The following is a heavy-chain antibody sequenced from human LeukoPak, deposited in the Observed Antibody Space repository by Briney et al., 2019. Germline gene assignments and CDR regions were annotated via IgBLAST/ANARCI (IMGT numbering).Heavy chain of an antibody. CDR2: IYTSGST. J-gene: IGHJ5*02. D-gene: IGHD3-10*01. CDR3: ARELRGTYYYGSGRKYNWFDP. V-gene: IGHV4-4*07. Sequence: SETLSLTCAVYGGSFSSYYWSWIRQPAGKGLEWIGRIYTSGSTNYNPSLKSRVTISVDTSKNQFSLKLSSVTAADTAVYYCARELRGTYYYGSGRKYNWFDPWGQGTLVTVSS. CDR1: GGSFSSYY.